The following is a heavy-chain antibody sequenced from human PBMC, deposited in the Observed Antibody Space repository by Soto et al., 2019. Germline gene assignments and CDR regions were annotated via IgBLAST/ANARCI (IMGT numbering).Heavy chain of an antibody. CDR1: GYTFTSYY. V-gene: IGHV1-46*01. CDR2: INPSGGST. Sequence: QVQLVQSGAEVKKPGASVKVSCKASGYTFTSYYMHWVRQAPGQGLEWMGIINPSGGSTSYAQKFQGRVTMTRDTSTSTVYMELSSLRSEDTAXXYXXXXXXLLSAPEFDPWGQGTLVTXSS. J-gene: IGHJ5*02. D-gene: IGHD2-2*01. CDR3: XXXXXLLSAPEFDP.